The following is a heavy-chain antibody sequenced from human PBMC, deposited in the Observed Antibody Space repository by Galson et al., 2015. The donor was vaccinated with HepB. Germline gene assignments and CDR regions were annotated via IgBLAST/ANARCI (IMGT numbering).Heavy chain of an antibody. CDR3: ARWSYGDHYYFDQ. Sequence: TLSLTCTVSGGSISSGSYYWSWIRQPAGKGLEWIGRVYTSGSTNYNPSLKSRVTMSVDTSKNQFSLKLSSVTAADTAVYYCARWSYGDHYYFDQRGQGTLVTASS. V-gene: IGHV4-61*02. CDR2: VYTSGST. J-gene: IGHJ4*02. D-gene: IGHD4-17*01. CDR1: GGSISSGSYY.